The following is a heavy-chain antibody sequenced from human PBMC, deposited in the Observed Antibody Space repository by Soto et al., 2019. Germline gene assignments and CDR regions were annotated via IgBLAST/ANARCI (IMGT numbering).Heavy chain of an antibody. J-gene: IGHJ6*02. Sequence: QVQLVQSGDEVKKPGASVKVSCKASGYIFVNYGIAWVRQAPGQGLEWMGWISPYTGNTHSASKVQGRLTMTTDTATSTADMDLGSLTSVDTAVYYCVMVDNYVTPTPQDVWGQGTTVTVSS. D-gene: IGHD3-16*01. CDR1: GYIFVNYG. V-gene: IGHV1-18*01. CDR3: VMVDNYVTPTPQDV. CDR2: ISPYTGNT.